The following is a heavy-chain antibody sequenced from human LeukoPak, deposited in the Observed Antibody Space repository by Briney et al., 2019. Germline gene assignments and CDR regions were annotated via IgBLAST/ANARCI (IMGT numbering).Heavy chain of an antibody. V-gene: IGHV1-46*01. CDR1: GYTFTSYY. CDR3: ARDYYDSSGYWEFDY. J-gene: IGHJ4*02. CDR2: INPSGGST. D-gene: IGHD3-22*01. Sequence: ASVKVSCKASGYTFTSYYMHWVRQAPGQGLEWMGIINPSGGSTSYAQKFQGRVTMTRDTSASTVYMELSSLRSEDAAVYYCARDYYDSSGYWEFDYWGQGTLVTVSS.